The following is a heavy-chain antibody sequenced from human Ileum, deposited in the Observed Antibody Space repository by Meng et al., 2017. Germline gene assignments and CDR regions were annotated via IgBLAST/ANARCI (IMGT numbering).Heavy chain of an antibody. CDR3: ARENDNWNYFDY. V-gene: IGHV1-3*01. J-gene: IGHJ4*02. D-gene: IGHD1-1*01. CDR2: INAGNGNI. Sequence: QVQLVQSGAEVRKVGASVKLSCTASGYTFRNYPLHWVRQAPGQRPEWMGWINAGNGNIKISQKFQGRITITSDTSATAYMELSSLRSEDTAVYFCARENDNWNYFDYWGQGSLVAVSS. CDR1: GYTFRNYP.